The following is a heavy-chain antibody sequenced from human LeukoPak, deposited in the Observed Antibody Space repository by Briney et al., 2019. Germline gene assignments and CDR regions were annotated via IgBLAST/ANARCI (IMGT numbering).Heavy chain of an antibody. D-gene: IGHD2-2*01. CDR1: GGSISSRSYY. Sequence: SETLSLTCTVSGGSISSRSYYWGWIRQPPGKGLEWIGSIYYSGSTYYNPSLKSRVTISVDTSKNQFPLKLSSVTAADTAVYYCARGAAYCSSTSCYERVGSWFDPWGQGTLVTVSS. J-gene: IGHJ5*02. V-gene: IGHV4-39*06. CDR3: ARGAAYCSSTSCYERVGSWFDP. CDR2: IYYSGST.